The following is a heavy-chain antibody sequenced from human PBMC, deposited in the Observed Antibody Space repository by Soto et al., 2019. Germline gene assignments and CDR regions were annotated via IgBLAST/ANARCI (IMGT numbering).Heavy chain of an antibody. Sequence: SVKVSCKASGGTFSSYTISWVRQAPGQGLEWMGRIIPILGIANYAQKFQGRVTITADKSTSTAFMELSSLRSEDTAVYYCASSNSWSGYYHWFDPWGQGTLVT. CDR1: GGTFSSYT. D-gene: IGHD3-3*01. V-gene: IGHV1-69*02. CDR3: ASSNSWSGYYHWFDP. J-gene: IGHJ5*02. CDR2: IIPILGIA.